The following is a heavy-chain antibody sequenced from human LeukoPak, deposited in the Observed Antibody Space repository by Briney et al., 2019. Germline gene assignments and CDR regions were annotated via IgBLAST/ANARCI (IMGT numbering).Heavy chain of an antibody. CDR3: VRDNDWAFDY. J-gene: IGHJ4*02. CDR1: GFTLRSFS. V-gene: IGHV3-48*01. Sequence: PGGSLRLSCTASGFTLRSFSMNWVRQAPGKGLEWVSHISPRSDIISYADSVKGRFTISRDNAKNSLYLHMNSLRADDMAVYCCVRDNDWAFDYWGQGTLVPVSS. CDR2: ISPRSDII. D-gene: IGHD3-9*01.